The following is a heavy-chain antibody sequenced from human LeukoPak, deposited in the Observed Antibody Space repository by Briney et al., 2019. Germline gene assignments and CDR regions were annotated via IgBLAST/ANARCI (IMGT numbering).Heavy chain of an antibody. Sequence: SETLSLTCTVSGGSIRGYYWSWIRQPPGKGLEYIGYIYYGGITNYNPSLKSRVTISVDTSKNQFSLRLNSVTAADTAMYYCARGFDSSSGWYPAFDIWGHGTMGTVSS. CDR1: GGSIRGYY. J-gene: IGHJ3*02. D-gene: IGHD6-19*01. CDR2: IYYGGIT. CDR3: ARGFDSSSGWYPAFDI. V-gene: IGHV4-59*01.